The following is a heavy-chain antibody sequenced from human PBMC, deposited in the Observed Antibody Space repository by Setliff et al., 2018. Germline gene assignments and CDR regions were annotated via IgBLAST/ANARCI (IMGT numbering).Heavy chain of an antibody. J-gene: IGHJ6*03. CDR3: ARHKSNGSGSYPSLYMDV. D-gene: IGHD3-10*01. CDR2: IYYSGST. Sequence: PSETLSLTCTVSGDSINNNYWSWIRQPPGKGLEWIGHIYYSGSTNYNPSLKSRVTISLDSSKTQFSLKLSSVTAADTAVYYCARHKSNGSGSYPSLYMDVWGKGIMVTVSS. V-gene: IGHV4-59*08. CDR1: GDSINNNY.